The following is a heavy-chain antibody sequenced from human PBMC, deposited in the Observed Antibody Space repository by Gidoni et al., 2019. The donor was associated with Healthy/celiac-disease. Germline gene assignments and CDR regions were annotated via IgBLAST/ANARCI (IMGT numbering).Heavy chain of an antibody. CDR3: ARDGTSGSYYAGHAFDI. V-gene: IGHV4-39*07. Sequence: QLQLQESGPGLVKPSETLALTCTVSGGSISSSSNYWGWIRQPPGKGLEWIGSIYYSGSTYYNPSLKSRVTISVDTSKNQFSLKLSSVTAADTAVYYCARDGTSGSYYAGHAFDIWGQGTMVTVSS. CDR1: GGSISSSSNY. CDR2: IYYSGST. J-gene: IGHJ3*02. D-gene: IGHD1-26*01.